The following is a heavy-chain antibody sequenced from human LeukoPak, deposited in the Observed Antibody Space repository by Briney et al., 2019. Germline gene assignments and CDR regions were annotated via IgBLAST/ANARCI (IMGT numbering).Heavy chain of an antibody. V-gene: IGHV3-7*01. D-gene: IGHD1-26*01. CDR3: AREWSYYSVRVYYYYMDV. J-gene: IGHJ6*03. CDR1: GFTFSSYW. CDR2: IKQDGSEK. Sequence: GGSLRLSCAASGFTFSSYWMSWVRQAPGKGLEWVTNIKQDGSEKYYVDSVKGRFTISRDNAKNSLYLQMNSLRAEDTAVYYCAREWSYYSVRVYYYYMDVWGKGTTVTVSS.